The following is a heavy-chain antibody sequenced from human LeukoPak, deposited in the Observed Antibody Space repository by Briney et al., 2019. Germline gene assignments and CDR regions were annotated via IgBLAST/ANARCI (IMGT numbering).Heavy chain of an antibody. CDR1: GFTFSSYG. CDR2: ISGSGGST. Sequence: GGSLRLSCAASGFTFSSYGMSWVRQAPGKGLEWVSAISGSGGSTYYADSVKGRFTISRDNSKNTLYLQMNSLRADDTAVYYCAKTIAVAGEGWYFDYWGQGILVTVSS. J-gene: IGHJ4*02. CDR3: AKTIAVAGEGWYFDY. D-gene: IGHD6-19*01. V-gene: IGHV3-23*01.